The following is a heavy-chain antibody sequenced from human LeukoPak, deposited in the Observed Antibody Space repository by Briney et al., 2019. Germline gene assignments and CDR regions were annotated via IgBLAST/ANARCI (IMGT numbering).Heavy chain of an antibody. J-gene: IGHJ4*02. CDR2: ITRDSGII. CDR1: GFTFSSYA. V-gene: IGHV3-48*02. CDR3: ARDENWGFDY. Sequence: PGGSLRLSCAASGFTFSSYAMTWVRQAPGKGLEWISYITRDSGIISYADSVKGRFTLSRDNARNSLYLQLNSLRDEDTAVYYCARDENWGFDYWGQGSLVTVSS. D-gene: IGHD7-27*01.